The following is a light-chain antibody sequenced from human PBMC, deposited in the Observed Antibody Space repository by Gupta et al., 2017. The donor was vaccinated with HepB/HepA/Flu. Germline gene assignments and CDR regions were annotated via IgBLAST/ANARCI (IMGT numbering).Light chain of an antibody. CDR3: QQLKSYPLT. CDR2: AAS. CDR1: QGISSY. J-gene: IGKJ4*01. V-gene: IGKV1-9*01. Sequence: DLHLTQSPSFLSASVGDRVTITCRASQGISSYLAWYQQKPGKAPKLLIYAASTLQSGVPSRFSGSGSGTXFTLTIXSLKPEDFATYYCQQLKSYPLTFGXGTKVEIK.